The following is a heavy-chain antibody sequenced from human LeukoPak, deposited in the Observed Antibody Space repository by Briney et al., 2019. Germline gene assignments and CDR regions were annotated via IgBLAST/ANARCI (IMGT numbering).Heavy chain of an antibody. CDR3: ARAYDSSDHFDY. D-gene: IGHD3-22*01. Sequence: GGSLRLSCAASGFTFTDYAMHWVRQAPGKGLEWVAVISYDGSNKYYAVSVKGRFTISRDNSKNTLYLQMNSLRAEDTAVYYCARAYDSSDHFDYWGQGTLVTVSS. J-gene: IGHJ4*02. CDR1: GFTFTDYA. CDR2: ISYDGSNK. V-gene: IGHV3-30-3*01.